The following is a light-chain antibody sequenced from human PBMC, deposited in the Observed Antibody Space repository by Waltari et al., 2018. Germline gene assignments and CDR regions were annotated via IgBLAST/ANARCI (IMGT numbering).Light chain of an antibody. J-gene: IGKJ2*01. V-gene: IGKV4-1*01. CDR2: WAS. CDR3: QQYYTSPYT. Sequence: DIVMTQSPDSLAVSLGERAPINCKSNPSLLYSSNNKNYLAWYQQKAGQPPKLLTYWASTREYGVPDRFSASGSGTDFTLTISSLQAEDVAVYYCQQYYTSPYTFGQGTKLEIK. CDR1: PSLLYSSNNKNY.